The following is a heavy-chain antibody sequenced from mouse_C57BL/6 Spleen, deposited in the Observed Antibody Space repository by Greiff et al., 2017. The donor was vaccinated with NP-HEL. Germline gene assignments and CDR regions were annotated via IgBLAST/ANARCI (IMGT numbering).Heavy chain of an antibody. CDR3: GTKGPFAY. J-gene: IGHJ3*01. V-gene: IGHV1-69*01. CDR2: IDPSDSYT. Sequence: VQLQQPGAELVMPGASVKLSCKASGYTFTSYWMHWVKQRPGQGLEWIGEIDPSDSYTNYNQKFKGKSTLTVDKSSSTAYMQLSSLTSEDSAVYYCGTKGPFAYWGQGTLVTVSA. D-gene: IGHD2-14*01. CDR1: GYTFTSYW.